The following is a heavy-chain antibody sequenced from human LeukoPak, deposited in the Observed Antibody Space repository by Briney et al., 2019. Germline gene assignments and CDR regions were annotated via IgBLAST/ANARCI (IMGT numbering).Heavy chain of an antibody. D-gene: IGHD3-22*01. CDR3: ARRKYYYDSSGYYQRIDAFDI. CDR1: GFTFSSYW. J-gene: IGHJ3*02. V-gene: IGHV3-7*01. CDR2: IKQDGSEK. Sequence: GGSLRLSCAASGFTFSSYWMSWVRQPPGKGLEWVANIKQDGSEKYYVDSVKGRFTISRDNAKNSLYLQMNSLRAEDTAVYYCARRKYYYDSSGYYQRIDAFDIWAQGTMVTVSS.